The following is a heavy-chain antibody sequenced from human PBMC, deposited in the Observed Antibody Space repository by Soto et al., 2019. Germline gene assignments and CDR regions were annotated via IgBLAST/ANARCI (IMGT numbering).Heavy chain of an antibody. CDR2: IFSNDEK. D-gene: IGHD3-3*01. V-gene: IGHV2-26*01. Sequence: QVTLKESGPVLVKPTETLTLTCTVSGFSLSNARMGVTWIRQPPGKALEWLAHIFSNDEKSYSTSLKSRLTTXTXTXXSQIALTITKTYPMDTSTHNIAHYGRGVVPRPLDSWGQGTLLTVSS. CDR1: GFSLSNARMG. CDR3: AHYGRGVVPRPLDS. J-gene: IGHJ4*02.